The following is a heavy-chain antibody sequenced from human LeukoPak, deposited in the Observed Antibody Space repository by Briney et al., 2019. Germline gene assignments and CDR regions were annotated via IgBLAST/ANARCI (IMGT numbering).Heavy chain of an antibody. CDR1: GFTFSSYG. J-gene: IGHJ6*04. Sequence: PGRSLRLSCAASGFTFSSYGMHWVRQAPGKGLEWVAVIWYDGSNKYYADSVKGRFTISRENSKNTLYLPMNSLRAEDTAVYYCARDLEVVPAAMDYYGMDVWGKGTTVTVSS. CDR3: ARDLEVVPAAMDYYGMDV. V-gene: IGHV3-33*01. D-gene: IGHD2-2*01. CDR2: IWYDGSNK.